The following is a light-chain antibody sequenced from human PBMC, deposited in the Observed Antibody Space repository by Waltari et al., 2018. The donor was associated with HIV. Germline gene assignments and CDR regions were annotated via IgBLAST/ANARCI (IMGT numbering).Light chain of an antibody. J-gene: IGKJ3*01. CDR3: QQSSSTPYT. Sequence: DIQMTQSPSTLTASVGDRVTITCRASQNVGNRVNWYQLKAGEPPRLLVYVASTLYDGVPSRFRATSSGNKFTLTINSLQPEDFATYFCQQSSSTPYTFGPGTKLDL. V-gene: IGKV1-39*01. CDR1: QNVGNR. CDR2: VAS.